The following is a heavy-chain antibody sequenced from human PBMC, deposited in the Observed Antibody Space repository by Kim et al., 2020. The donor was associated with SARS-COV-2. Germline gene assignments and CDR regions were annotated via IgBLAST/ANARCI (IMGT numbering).Heavy chain of an antibody. CDR2: ISGSGGDT. J-gene: IGHJ4*02. V-gene: IGHV3-23*01. Sequence: GESLKISCAASGFVFSNYAMSWVRQAPGKGLEWVSIISGSGGDTKDADSVKGRFSISRDNSNNTLYLQMNSLRAEDTAVYYCAKGSGPYCDGDCSSRINDYWGQGTLVTVSS. CDR1: GFVFSNYA. D-gene: IGHD2-21*02. CDR3: AKGSGPYCDGDCSSRINDY.